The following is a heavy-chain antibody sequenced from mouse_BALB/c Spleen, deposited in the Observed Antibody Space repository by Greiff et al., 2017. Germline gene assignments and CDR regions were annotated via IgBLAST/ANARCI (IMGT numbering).Heavy chain of an antibody. CDR2: IYPGNSDT. J-gene: IGHJ4*01. CDR3: TRYGYGNYGYAMDY. Sequence: EVQLQQSGTVLARPGASVKMSCKASGYTFTSYWMHWVKQRPGQGLEWIGAIYPGNSDTSYNQKFKGKAKLTAVTSTSTAYMELSSLTNEDSAVYYCTRYGYGNYGYAMDYWGQGTSVTVSS. V-gene: IGHV1-5*01. D-gene: IGHD2-10*02. CDR1: GYTFTSYW.